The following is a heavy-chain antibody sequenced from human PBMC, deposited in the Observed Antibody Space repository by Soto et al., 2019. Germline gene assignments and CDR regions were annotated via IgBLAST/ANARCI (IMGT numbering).Heavy chain of an antibody. CDR3: ARDAANDYGDFRY. J-gene: IGHJ4*02. D-gene: IGHD4-17*01. CDR2: ISYDGSNK. Sequence: QVQLVESGGGVVQPGRSLRLSCAASGFTFSNYAMHWVRQAPGKGLEWVAVISYDGSNKYYADSVKGRFTISRDNSKNTLYLRMNSLRVEDTAVYYCARDAANDYGDFRYWGQGTLVTVSS. V-gene: IGHV3-30-3*01. CDR1: GFTFSNYA.